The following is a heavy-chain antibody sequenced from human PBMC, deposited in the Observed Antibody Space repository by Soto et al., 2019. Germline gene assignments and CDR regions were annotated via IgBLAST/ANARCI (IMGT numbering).Heavy chain of an antibody. J-gene: IGHJ4*02. CDR2: ISGSGGST. V-gene: IGHV3-23*01. CDR3: AKESDYYGSGSYYSD. D-gene: IGHD3-10*01. CDR1: GFNFSSYA. Sequence: GGSLRLSCAASGFNFSSYAMSWVRQAPGKGLEWVSAISGSGGSTYYADSVKGRFTISRDNSKNTLYLQMNSLRAEDTAVYYCAKESDYYGSGSYYSDWGQGTLVTVSS.